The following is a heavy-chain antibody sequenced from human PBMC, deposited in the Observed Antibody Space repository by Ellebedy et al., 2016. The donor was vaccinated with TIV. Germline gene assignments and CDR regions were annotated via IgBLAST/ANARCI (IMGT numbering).Heavy chain of an antibody. CDR1: KFTVGYNY. D-gene: IGHD3-16*02. CDR3: AIASFYGVDLSGWYFDL. J-gene: IGHJ2*01. V-gene: IGHV3-66*01. Sequence: GGSLRLSCAPSKFTVGYNYMNWVRQAPGKGLEWVSLIYTVDSTYYADSVKGRFTISRDNSKNTLYLQMNSLRPEATAVYYCAIASFYGVDLSGWYFDLWGRGTLVTVSS. CDR2: IYTVDST.